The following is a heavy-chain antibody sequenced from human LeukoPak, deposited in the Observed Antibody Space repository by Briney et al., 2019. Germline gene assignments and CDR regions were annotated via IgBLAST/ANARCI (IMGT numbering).Heavy chain of an antibody. J-gene: IGHJ5*02. D-gene: IGHD3-3*01. CDR2: ISPIFGRA. CDR3: ARGPYYDFWSGYYWSWFDP. Sequence: ASVKVSCKASGCTFSSYAISWVRQAPGQGLEWMGGISPIFGRAYYAQKFQGRVTITADESTSTAYMELSSLRSEDTAVYYCARGPYYDFWSGYYWSWFDPWGQGTLVTVSS. V-gene: IGHV1-69*13. CDR1: GCTFSSYA.